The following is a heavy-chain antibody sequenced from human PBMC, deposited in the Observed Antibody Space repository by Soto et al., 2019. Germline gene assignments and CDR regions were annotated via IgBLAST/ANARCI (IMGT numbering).Heavy chain of an antibody. J-gene: IGHJ3*02. Sequence: QVQLVESGGGVVQPGRSLRLSCAASGFTFSSYGMHWVRQAPGKGLEWVAVIWYDGSNKYYADTVKGQFTISRDNSKNSLYLEMNSLRAEDTAVYYCARDGSRYCSGGSCYLGDIWGQGTMVTVSS. V-gene: IGHV3-33*01. D-gene: IGHD2-15*01. CDR3: ARDGSRYCSGGSCYLGDI. CDR1: GFTFSSYG. CDR2: IWYDGSNK.